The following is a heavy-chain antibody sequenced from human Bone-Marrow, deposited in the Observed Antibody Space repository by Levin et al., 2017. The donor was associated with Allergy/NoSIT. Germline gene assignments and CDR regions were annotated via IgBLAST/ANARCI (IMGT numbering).Heavy chain of an antibody. V-gene: IGHV3-9*01. CDR2: ITWNRGKK. D-gene: IGHD5-24*01. J-gene: IGHJ4*02. CDR1: GFNVDDYA. Sequence: GGSLRLSCAVSGFNVDDYAMHWVRQAPGMGLEWVSGITWNRGKKDYADSVKGRFTISRDNAKNSLYLQMNSLRTEDTALYYCAKDISGDGSNFDHWGQGTLVTVSS. CDR3: AKDISGDGSNFDH.